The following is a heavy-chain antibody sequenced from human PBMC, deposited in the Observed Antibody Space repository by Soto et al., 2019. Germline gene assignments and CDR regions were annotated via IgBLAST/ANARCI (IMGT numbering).Heavy chain of an antibody. D-gene: IGHD1-26*01. Sequence: ASVKVSCKASGYTFTSYDINWVRQATGQGLEWMGWMNPNSGNTGYAQKFQGRVTMTRNTSISTAYMELSSLRSEDTAVYYCAALSGRYPAAYYFDSWGQGTLVTVSA. CDR1: GYTFTSYD. CDR3: AALSGRYPAAYYFDS. J-gene: IGHJ4*02. CDR2: MNPNSGNT. V-gene: IGHV1-8*01.